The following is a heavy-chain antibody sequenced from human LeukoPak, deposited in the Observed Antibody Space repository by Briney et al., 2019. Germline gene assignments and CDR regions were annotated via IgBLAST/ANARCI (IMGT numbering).Heavy chain of an antibody. D-gene: IGHD3-22*01. CDR2: ISGSGGST. CDR1: GFTFSSYA. J-gene: IGHJ4*02. CDR3: XXDXLFTSIYYDSSGITCFDY. V-gene: IGHV3-23*01. Sequence: GGSLRLSCAASGFTFSSYAMSWVRQAPGKGLGWVSAISGSGGSTYYADSVKGRFTISRDNSKNTLYLQMNSLRAEDTAVYYCXXDXLFTSIYYDSSGITCFDYWGQGTLVTVSS.